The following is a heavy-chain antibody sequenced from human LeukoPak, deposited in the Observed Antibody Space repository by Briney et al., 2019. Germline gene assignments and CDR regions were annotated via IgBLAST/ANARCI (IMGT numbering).Heavy chain of an antibody. V-gene: IGHV3-9*01. CDR1: AVSFVDYA. J-gene: IGHJ4*02. Sequence: GGALRHFSGASAVSFVDYAMNWGRQAPAGGVEGCSGISWNGGSIGYSDSVKGRFTISRDNAKNSLYLQMNSLRAEDTALYYCAKDNQFQSSGYYDYWGQGTLVTVSS. D-gene: IGHD3-22*01. CDR3: AKDNQFQSSGYYDY. CDR2: ISWNGGSI.